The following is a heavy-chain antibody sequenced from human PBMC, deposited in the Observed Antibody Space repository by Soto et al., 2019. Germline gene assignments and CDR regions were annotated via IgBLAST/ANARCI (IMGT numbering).Heavy chain of an antibody. CDR2: VYWNDDK. J-gene: IGHJ3*02. CDR3: ARGLATLPVFAFDI. CDR1: GISLSTSGVG. V-gene: IGHV2-5*01. D-gene: IGHD1-1*01. Sequence: QITLKGSGPTLVKPTQTLTLTCTLSGISLSTSGVGLGWIRQTPGKALEWLALVYWNDDKHYSPSLKSRLTITKDTSKNQAIITMTNMDLVDTATYYCARGLATLPVFAFDIWGQGTVVTVSS.